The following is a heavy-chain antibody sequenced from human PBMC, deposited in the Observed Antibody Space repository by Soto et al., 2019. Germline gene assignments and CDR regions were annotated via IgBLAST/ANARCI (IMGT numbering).Heavy chain of an antibody. CDR1: GDSVSSNSAA. D-gene: IGHD6-13*01. CDR3: ARGLPAAGSGKNFDY. J-gene: IGHJ4*02. CDR2: TYYRSKWYN. Sequence: SPTLSLTCAISGDSVSSNSAAWNWIRQSPSRGLEWLGRTYYRSKWYNDYAVSVKSRITINPDTSKNQFSLQLNSVTPEDTAVYYCARGLPAAGSGKNFDYWGQGTLVTVSS. V-gene: IGHV6-1*01.